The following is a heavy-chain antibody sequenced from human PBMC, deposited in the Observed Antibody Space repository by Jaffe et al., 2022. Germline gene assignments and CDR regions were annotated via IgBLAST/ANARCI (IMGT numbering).Heavy chain of an antibody. V-gene: IGHV3-11*01. CDR1: GFSLSDYF. Sequence: QVQLVESGGGLVRPGGSLRLSCEGSGFSLSDYFMSWIRQAPGKGLEWVSLSSSSGDIMKYTDSVKGRFTISRDNAKNSLYLQMNNLRADDTAIYYCVRDRGDVEGEYFDHWGQGTLVTVSS. J-gene: IGHJ4*02. CDR2: SSSSGDIM. D-gene: IGHD1-1*01. CDR3: VRDRGDVEGEYFDH.